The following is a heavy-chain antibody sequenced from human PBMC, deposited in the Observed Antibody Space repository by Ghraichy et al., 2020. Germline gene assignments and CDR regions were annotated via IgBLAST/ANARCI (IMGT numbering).Heavy chain of an antibody. CDR2: IRSGECGWKT. D-gene: IGHD3-10*01. Sequence: GGSLRLSCTTSGFAFGDYAMNWVRQAPGKGLEWVGLIRSGECGWKTEYAASVKGRFTISNDNSRNIVSLQMDSQKAEDKAIYYYVRGITKPGIKYYFDYWGQGTLVTVSS. CDR3: VRGITKPGIKYYFDY. J-gene: IGHJ4*02. V-gene: IGHV3-49*04. CDR1: GFAFGDYA.